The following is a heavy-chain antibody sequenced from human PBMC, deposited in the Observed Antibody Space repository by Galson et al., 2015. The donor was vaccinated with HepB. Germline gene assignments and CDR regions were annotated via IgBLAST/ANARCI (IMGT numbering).Heavy chain of an antibody. CDR1: GFTFSSYA. Sequence: SLRLSCAASGFTFSSYAMHWVRQAPGKGLEWVAVISYDGSNKYYADSVKGRFTISRDNSKNTLYLQMNSLRAEDTAVYYCAREGGERGGYNVFDYWGQGTLVTVSS. D-gene: IGHD5-24*01. V-gene: IGHV3-30-3*01. CDR2: ISYDGSNK. J-gene: IGHJ4*02. CDR3: AREGGERGGYNVFDY.